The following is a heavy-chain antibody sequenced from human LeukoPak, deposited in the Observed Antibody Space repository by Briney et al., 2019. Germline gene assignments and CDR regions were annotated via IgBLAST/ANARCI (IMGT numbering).Heavy chain of an antibody. D-gene: IGHD3-3*01. CDR1: GDSISNVNYF. V-gene: IGHV4-39*07. J-gene: IGHJ6*03. Sequence: SETLSLTCTVSGDSISNVNYFWGWFRQPPGKGLEWLGTISYSGDTHYSPSLKSRLTISMDTSKNQFSLKLSSVTAADTAVYYCARAVQYYDFWSGYYTGFYYYYYMDVWGKGTTVTVSS. CDR2: ISYSGDT. CDR3: ARAVQYYDFWSGYYTGFYYYYYMDV.